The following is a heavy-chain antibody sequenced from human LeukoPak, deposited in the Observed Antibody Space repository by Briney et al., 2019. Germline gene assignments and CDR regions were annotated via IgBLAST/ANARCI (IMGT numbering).Heavy chain of an antibody. D-gene: IGHD6-13*01. CDR3: ARDIAPAGLFFDY. CDR1: GFTLSSYW. Sequence: GGSLRLSCAASGFTLSSYWMSWVRQAPGKGLEWVANIKYDGSEKDYVDSVKGRFTISRDDAKNSLYLQMNSLRAEDTAVYYCARDIAPAGLFFDYWGQGTLVTVSS. CDR2: IKYDGSEK. J-gene: IGHJ4*02. V-gene: IGHV3-7*01.